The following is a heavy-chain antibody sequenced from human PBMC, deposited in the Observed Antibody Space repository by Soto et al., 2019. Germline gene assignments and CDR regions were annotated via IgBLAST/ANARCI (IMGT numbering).Heavy chain of an antibody. J-gene: IGHJ6*02. CDR1: GGSCSSGSYY. CDR2: IYYSGST. CDR3: ARVGVTMARYYYYGMDV. V-gene: IGHV4-61*01. D-gene: IGHD4-17*01. Sequence: ETLSLSCTVSGGSCSSGSYYWSWIRQPPGKGLEWIGYIYYSGSTNYNPSLKSRVTISVDTSKNQFSLKLSSVTAADMAVYYCARVGVTMARYYYYGMDVWGQGTTVTVSS.